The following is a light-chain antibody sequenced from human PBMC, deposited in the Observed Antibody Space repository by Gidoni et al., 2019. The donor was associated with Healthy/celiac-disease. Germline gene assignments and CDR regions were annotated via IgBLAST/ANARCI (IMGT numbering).Light chain of an antibody. Sequence: EIVLTQSPATLSLSPGERATLSCRASQSVSSYLAWYQQKPGQAPRLLIYDASTRATGTPARFSGSGSGTDFTLTISNLEPEDFAVYYCQQRSNWPITFGQGTRLEIK. V-gene: IGKV3-11*01. J-gene: IGKJ5*01. CDR3: QQRSNWPIT. CDR2: DAS. CDR1: QSVSSY.